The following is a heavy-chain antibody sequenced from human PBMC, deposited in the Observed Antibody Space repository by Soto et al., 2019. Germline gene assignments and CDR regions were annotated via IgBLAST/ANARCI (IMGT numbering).Heavy chain of an antibody. V-gene: IGHV1-69*04. CDR1: GGTFSSYT. D-gene: IGHD6-6*01. J-gene: IGHJ4*02. CDR3: ARDNIAARGEFDY. CDR2: IIPILGIA. Sequence: ASVKVSCKASGGTFSSYTISWVRQAPGQGLEWMGRIIPILGIANYAQKFQGRVTITADKSTSTAYMELSSLRSEDTAVYYCARDNIAARGEFDYWGQGTLVTVSS.